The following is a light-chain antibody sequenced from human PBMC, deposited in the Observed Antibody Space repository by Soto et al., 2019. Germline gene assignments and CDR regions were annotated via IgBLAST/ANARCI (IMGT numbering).Light chain of an antibody. CDR3: QQYGSSPTWT. J-gene: IGKJ1*01. V-gene: IGKV3-20*01. CDR1: QSVSSN. CDR2: GAS. Sequence: EIVLAQSPGTLSLSPGERATLSCRASQSVSSNLAWYQQKPGQAPRLLVYGASTRATGIPARFSGSGSGTDFTLTIRRLEPEDSAVYYCQQYGSSPTWTFGQGTTVDIK.